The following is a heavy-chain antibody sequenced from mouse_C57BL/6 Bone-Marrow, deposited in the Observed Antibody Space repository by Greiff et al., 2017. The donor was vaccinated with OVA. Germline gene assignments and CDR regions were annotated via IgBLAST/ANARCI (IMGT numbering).Heavy chain of an antibody. J-gene: IGHJ4*01. D-gene: IGHD1-1*01. CDR2: IRRKSNNYAS. CDR3: VRHGKYGSSYDYYAMDY. CDR1: GFSFNTYA. V-gene: IGHV10-1*01. Sequence: EVQRVESGGGLVQPTGSLKLSCAASGFSFNTYAMHWVSQAPGKGLEWVARIRRKSNNYASYYADYVKDTFTISRDDSVSMFYLQMNNLITEDTAMYYCVRHGKYGSSYDYYAMDYWGQGTSVTVSS.